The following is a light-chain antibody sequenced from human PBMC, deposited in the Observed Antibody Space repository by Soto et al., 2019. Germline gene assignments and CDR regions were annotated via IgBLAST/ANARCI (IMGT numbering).Light chain of an antibody. Sequence: DIQMTQSPSSLSASVGDRVTVTCRASQSIGRYLNWYQQKPGKAPRLLIYDVSSLQTGVPSRFSGDESGTDFTLTISGLQLEDFATYYCQQSFIAPRTFGQGTKLEIQ. J-gene: IGKJ2*01. CDR3: QQSFIAPRT. CDR1: QSIGRY. CDR2: DVS. V-gene: IGKV1-39*01.